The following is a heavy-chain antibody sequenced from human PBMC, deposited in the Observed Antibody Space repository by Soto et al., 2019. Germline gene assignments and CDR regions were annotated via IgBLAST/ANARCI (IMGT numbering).Heavy chain of an antibody. Sequence: EVQLVESGGGLVQPGGSLRLSCAASGFTFSSYDMHWVRQATGKGLEWVSAIGTAGDTYYPGSVKSRFTISRENAKNTLYLQMNSLRAGDTAVYYCARAHTRVRGVIIPPLIDYWGQGTLVTVSS. D-gene: IGHD3-10*01. CDR1: GFTFSSYD. CDR2: IGTAGDT. CDR3: ARAHTRVRGVIIPPLIDY. V-gene: IGHV3-13*01. J-gene: IGHJ4*02.